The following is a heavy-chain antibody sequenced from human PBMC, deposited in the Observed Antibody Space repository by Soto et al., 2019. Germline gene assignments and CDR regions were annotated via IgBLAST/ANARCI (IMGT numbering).Heavy chain of an antibody. Sequence: SETLSLTCTVSGGSISSGDYYWSWIRQPPGKGLEWIGYIYYSGSTYYNPSLKSRVTISVDTSKNQFSLKLSSVTAAGTAVYYCARYWGSAFDYWGQGTLVTVSS. CDR2: IYYSGST. CDR3: ARYWGSAFDY. D-gene: IGHD7-27*01. J-gene: IGHJ4*02. V-gene: IGHV4-30-4*01. CDR1: GGSISSGDYY.